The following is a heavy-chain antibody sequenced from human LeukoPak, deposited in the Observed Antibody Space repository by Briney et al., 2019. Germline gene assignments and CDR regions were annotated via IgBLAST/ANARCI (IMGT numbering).Heavy chain of an antibody. V-gene: IGHV3-53*05. Sequence: PGGSLRLSCAASGFTVSSNYMSWVRQAPGKGLEWVSVIYSGGSTYYADSVKGRFTISRDNSKNTLYLQMNSLRAEDTAVYYCARAPCGGDCLNWFDPWGQGTLVTVSS. D-gene: IGHD2-21*02. CDR2: IYSGGST. J-gene: IGHJ5*02. CDR1: GFTVSSNY. CDR3: ARAPCGGDCLNWFDP.